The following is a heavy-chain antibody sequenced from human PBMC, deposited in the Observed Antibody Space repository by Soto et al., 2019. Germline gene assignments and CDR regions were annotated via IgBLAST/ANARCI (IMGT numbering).Heavy chain of an antibody. CDR1: GFTFSSYS. V-gene: IGHV3-21*01. J-gene: IGHJ3*02. Sequence: GWSLRLSCAASGFTFSSYSMNWVRQAPGKGLEWVSSISSSSSYIYYADSVKGRFTISRDNAKNSLYLQMNSLRAEDTAVYYCARDSKPHRHRVAFDIWGQGTMVTVSS. CDR2: ISSSSSYI. CDR3: ARDSKPHRHRVAFDI. D-gene: IGHD6-13*01.